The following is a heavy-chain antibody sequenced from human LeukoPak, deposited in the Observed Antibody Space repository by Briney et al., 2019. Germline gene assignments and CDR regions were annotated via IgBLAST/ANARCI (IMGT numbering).Heavy chain of an antibody. Sequence: SETLSLTCTVSGGSISSSSYYWGWLRQPPGKGLEWIGSIYYSGSTYYNPSLKSRVTISVDTSKNQFSLKLSSVTAADTAVYYCASHRGSYYSHFDYWGQGTLVTVSS. CDR1: GGSISSSSYY. CDR2: IYYSGST. D-gene: IGHD1-26*01. V-gene: IGHV4-39*07. CDR3: ASHRGSYYSHFDY. J-gene: IGHJ4*02.